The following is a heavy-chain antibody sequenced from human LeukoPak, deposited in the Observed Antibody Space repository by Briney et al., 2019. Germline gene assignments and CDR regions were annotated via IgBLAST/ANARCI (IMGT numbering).Heavy chain of an antibody. CDR1: GYSFTSYW. D-gene: IGHD2-2*01. CDR3: ARPGSHCSSTSYLDAFDI. V-gene: IGHV5-10-1*01. CDR2: IDPSDSYT. Sequence: GESLRISCKGSGYSFTSYWIGWVRQLPGKGLEWMGRIDPSDSYTNYSPSFQGHVTISADKSISTAYLQWSSLKASDTAMYYCARPGSHCSSTSYLDAFDIWGQGTMVTVSS. J-gene: IGHJ3*02.